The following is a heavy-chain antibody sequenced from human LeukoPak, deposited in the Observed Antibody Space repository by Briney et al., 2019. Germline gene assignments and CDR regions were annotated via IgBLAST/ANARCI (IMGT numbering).Heavy chain of an antibody. V-gene: IGHV1-2*02. CDR2: INPNSGGT. CDR1: GYTFTSYG. J-gene: IGHJ4*02. Sequence: SVKVSCKASGYTFTSYGISWVRQAPGQGLEWMGWINPNSGGTNYAQKFQGRVTMTRDTSISTAYMELSRLRSDDTAVYYCARDSSAAAATDFDYWGQGTLVTVSS. CDR3: ARDSSAAAATDFDY. D-gene: IGHD6-13*01.